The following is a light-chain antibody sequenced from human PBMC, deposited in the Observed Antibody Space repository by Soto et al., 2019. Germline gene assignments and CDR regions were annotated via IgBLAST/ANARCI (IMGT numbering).Light chain of an antibody. CDR3: TSFTGSGTIGV. CDR1: SSDVGGYNY. CDR2: EVS. V-gene: IGLV2-14*01. Sequence: QSALTQPASVSGSPGQSITISCTGTSSDVGGYNYVSWYQHHPGKAPKLMIYEVSNRPSGVSNRFSGSKSGNTASLTISGLQAEDEPDYYCTSFTGSGTIGVFGTGTKLTVL. J-gene: IGLJ1*01.